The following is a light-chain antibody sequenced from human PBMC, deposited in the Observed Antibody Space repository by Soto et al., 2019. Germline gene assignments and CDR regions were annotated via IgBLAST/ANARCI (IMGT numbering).Light chain of an antibody. Sequence: IQMTQSPSLLSASTGDRVTISFRMSQGISSYLAWYQQKPGKAPELLIYKASSLESGVPSRFSGSGSGTEFTLTISSLQPDDFATYYCQQYNSYWTFGQGTKVDIK. V-gene: IGKV1D-8*02. CDR2: KAS. J-gene: IGKJ1*01. CDR1: QGISSY. CDR3: QQYNSYWT.